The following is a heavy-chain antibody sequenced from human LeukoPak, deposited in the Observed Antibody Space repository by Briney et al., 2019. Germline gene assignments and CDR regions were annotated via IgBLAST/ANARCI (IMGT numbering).Heavy chain of an antibody. J-gene: IGHJ4*02. CDR1: GFTLSSYA. D-gene: IGHD2-2*02. Sequence: VGSLRLSCAASGFTLSSYAMSCVRQGPGKGLWCVSTISTSGGSKYYAGSVKGWFTISRDNSKNTLYLQMNSLRAEDTAVYYCAKVGSEYQLLYVRFDYWGQGTLVTVSS. CDR3: AKVGSEYQLLYVRFDY. V-gene: IGHV3-23*01. CDR2: ISTSGGSK.